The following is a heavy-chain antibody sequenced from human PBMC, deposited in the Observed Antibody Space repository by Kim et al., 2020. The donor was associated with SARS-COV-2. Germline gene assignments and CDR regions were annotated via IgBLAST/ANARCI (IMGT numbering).Heavy chain of an antibody. V-gene: IGHV3-53*01. J-gene: IGHJ4*02. Sequence: YYADSEKGRFTISRDNSKNTLYLQMNSLRAEDTAVYYCARAGIAAAAFDYWGQGTLVTVSS. D-gene: IGHD6-13*01. CDR3: ARAGIAAAAFDY.